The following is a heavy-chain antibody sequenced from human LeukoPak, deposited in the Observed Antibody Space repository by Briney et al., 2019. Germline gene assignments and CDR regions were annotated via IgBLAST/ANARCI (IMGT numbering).Heavy chain of an antibody. J-gene: IGHJ6*02. D-gene: IGHD3-10*01. CDR2: ISSSSSYI. CDR1: GFTFSSYS. V-gene: IGHV3-21*01. CDR3: AKEGGSGSFYTYYYYGMDV. Sequence: GGSLRLSCAASGFTFSSYSMNWVRQAPGKGLEWVSSISSSSSYIYYADSVKGRFTISRDNAKNSLYLQMNSLRAEDTAVYYCAKEGGSGSFYTYYYYGMDVWGQGTTVTVSS.